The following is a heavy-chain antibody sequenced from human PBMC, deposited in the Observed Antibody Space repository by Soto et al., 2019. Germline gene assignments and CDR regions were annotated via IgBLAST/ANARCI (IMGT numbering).Heavy chain of an antibody. CDR3: AREMAGLGGEYDC. V-gene: IGHV1-18*01. J-gene: IGHJ4*02. Sequence: QVQLVQSGAEVKNPGASVKVSCKTSGYTFTKYGVGWVRQAPGQGLEWMGWISGSSGNANYAETVQGRITLTTDTSTSTAYIALRSLRSDDTAVYYCAREMAGLGGEYDCWGQGTLVTVSS. CDR2: ISGSSGNA. CDR1: GYTFTKYG. D-gene: IGHD3-16*01.